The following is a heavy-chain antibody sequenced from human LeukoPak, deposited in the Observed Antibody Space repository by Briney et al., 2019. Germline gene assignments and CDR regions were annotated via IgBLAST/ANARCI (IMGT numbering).Heavy chain of an antibody. CDR2: IYYSGST. CDR1: GGSISSYY. Sequence: SETLSLTCTVSGGSISSYYWSWIRQPPGKGLEWIGYIYYSGSTNYNPSLKSRVTISVDTSKNQFSLRLSSVTAADTAVYYCARGMYYFDYWGQGTLVTVSS. CDR3: ARGMYYFDY. V-gene: IGHV4-59*01. J-gene: IGHJ4*02.